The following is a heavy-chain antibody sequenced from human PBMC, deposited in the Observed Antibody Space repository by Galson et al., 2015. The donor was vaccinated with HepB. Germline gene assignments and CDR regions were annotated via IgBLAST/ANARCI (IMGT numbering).Heavy chain of an antibody. CDR3: TRVTMVRGVD. Sequence: SLRLSCAASGFTFGGYAMSWFRQAPGKGLEWVGFIRSKAYGGTTEYAASVKGRFTISRDDSKSIAYLQMNSLKTEDTAVYYCTRVTMVRGVDWGQGTHVTVSS. J-gene: IGHJ4*02. CDR1: GFTFGGYA. CDR2: IRSKAYGGTT. V-gene: IGHV3-49*03. D-gene: IGHD3-10*01.